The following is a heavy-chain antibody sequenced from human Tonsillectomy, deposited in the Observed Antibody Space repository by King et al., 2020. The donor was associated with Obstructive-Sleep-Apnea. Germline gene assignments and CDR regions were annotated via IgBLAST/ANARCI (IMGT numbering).Heavy chain of an antibody. J-gene: IGHJ1*01. V-gene: IGHV1-18*04. CDR1: GYAFTSYG. CDR2: ISAYNGNT. D-gene: IGHD3-22*01. Sequence: VQLVQSGAEVKKPGASVKVSCKASGYAFTSYGISWVRQAPGQGLEWMGWISAYNGNTNYAQKLQGRVTMTTDTSTSTAYMELRSLRSDDTAVYYCARDLSGYYDSSGYYYDFQHWGQGTLVTVSS. CDR3: ARDLSGYYDSSGYYYDFQH.